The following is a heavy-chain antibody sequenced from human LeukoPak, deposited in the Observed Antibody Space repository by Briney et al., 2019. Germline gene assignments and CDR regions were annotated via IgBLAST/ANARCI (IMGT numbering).Heavy chain of an antibody. CDR1: GYSISSGYY. Sequence: SEALSLTCAVSGYSISSGYYWGWIRQPLGKGLEWIGSIYHSGSTYYNPSLKSRVTISVDTSKNQFSLKLSSVTAADTAVYYCASLNMITFGGVIANFDYWGQGTLVTVSS. CDR3: ASLNMITFGGVIANFDY. J-gene: IGHJ4*02. CDR2: IYHSGST. V-gene: IGHV4-38-2*01. D-gene: IGHD3-16*02.